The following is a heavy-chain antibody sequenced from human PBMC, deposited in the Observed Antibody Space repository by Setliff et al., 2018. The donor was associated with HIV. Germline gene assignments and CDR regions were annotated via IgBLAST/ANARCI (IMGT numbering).Heavy chain of an antibody. CDR2: IHTTGST. V-gene: IGHV4-61*09. D-gene: IGHD3-16*01. Sequence: SETLSLTCSVSGDSVSSGSYYWSWIRLPAGKGLEWIGQIHTTGSTNYNPSLKSRVTISMDTSKNQFSLNLNSVTATDTAVYYCAKRTFGSGRLDPWGQGTLVTVSS. CDR3: AKRTFGSGRLDP. CDR1: GDSVSSGSYY. J-gene: IGHJ5*02.